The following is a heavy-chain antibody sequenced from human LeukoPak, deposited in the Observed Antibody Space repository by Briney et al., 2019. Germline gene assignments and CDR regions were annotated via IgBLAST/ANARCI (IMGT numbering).Heavy chain of an antibody. J-gene: IGHJ4*02. Sequence: GGSLRLSCAASGFTFSSYAMSWVRQAPGKGLEWVSGISGSGGSTYYADSVKGRFTISRDNSKNTPYLQMNSLRAEDTAVYYCAKVYYDFWSGYYNHYFDYWGQGTLVTVSS. CDR1: GFTFSSYA. CDR2: ISGSGGST. V-gene: IGHV3-23*01. CDR3: AKVYYDFWSGYYNHYFDY. D-gene: IGHD3-3*01.